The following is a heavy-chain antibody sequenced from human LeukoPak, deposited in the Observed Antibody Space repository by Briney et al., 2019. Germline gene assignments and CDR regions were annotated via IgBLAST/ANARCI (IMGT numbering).Heavy chain of an antibody. Sequence: ASVKVSCKASGYTFTSYDINWVRQATGQGLEWMGWMNPNSGNTGYAQKLQGRVTNTRNTSISTAYMELSSLRSEDTAVYYCARVWYSSGYYYPGGNYYYYYMDVWGKGTTVTVSS. CDR2: MNPNSGNT. D-gene: IGHD3-22*01. CDR1: GYTFTSYD. CDR3: ARVWYSSGYYYPGGNYYYYYMDV. V-gene: IGHV1-8*03. J-gene: IGHJ6*03.